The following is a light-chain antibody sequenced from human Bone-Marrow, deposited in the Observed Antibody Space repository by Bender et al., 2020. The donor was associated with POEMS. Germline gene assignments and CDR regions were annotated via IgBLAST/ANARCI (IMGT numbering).Light chain of an antibody. J-gene: IGLJ2*01. CDR1: ALSKQY. Sequence: SSELTQPPSVSVSPGQTARITCSGDALSKQYAYWYQKKPGQAPVVIIIKGNERPSGIPERFSGSSSGTVVTMTISGVQAEDEAAYYCQSADTTGTFVVFGG. CDR2: KGN. V-gene: IGLV3-25*01. CDR3: QSADTTGTFVV.